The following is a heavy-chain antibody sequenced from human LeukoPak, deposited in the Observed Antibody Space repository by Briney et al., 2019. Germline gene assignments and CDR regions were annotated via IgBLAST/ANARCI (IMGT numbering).Heavy chain of an antibody. J-gene: IGHJ3*02. D-gene: IGHD1-26*01. V-gene: IGHV1-2*02. CDR3: ARGSLGVGATTDDAFVI. CDR1: GYTFTGYY. Sequence: ASVKVSCKASGYTFTGYYMHWVRQAPGQGLEWMGCINPNSGGTNYAQKFQGRVTMTRDTSISTAYMELSRLRSDDTAVYYCARGSLGVGATTDDAFVIWGQGTMVTVSS. CDR2: INPNSGGT.